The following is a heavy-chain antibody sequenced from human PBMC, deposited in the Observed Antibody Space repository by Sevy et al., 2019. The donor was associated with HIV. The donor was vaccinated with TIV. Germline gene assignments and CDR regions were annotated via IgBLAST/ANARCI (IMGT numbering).Heavy chain of an antibody. CDR3: ARDSVVVPADRYYYGMDV. D-gene: IGHD2-2*01. CDR2: ISYDGSNK. V-gene: IGHV3-30-3*01. J-gene: IGHJ6*02. CDR1: GFTFSSYA. Sequence: GGSLRLSCAASGFTFSSYAMHWVRQAPGKGLEWVAVISYDGSNKYYADSVKGRFTISRDNSKNTLYLQMNSLRDEDTVVYYCARDSVVVPADRYYYGMDVWGQGTTVTVSS.